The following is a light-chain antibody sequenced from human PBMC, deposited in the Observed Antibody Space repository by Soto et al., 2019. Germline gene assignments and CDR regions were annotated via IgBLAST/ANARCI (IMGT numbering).Light chain of an antibody. CDR1: QSVSSTS. Sequence: EIVLTQSPGTLSLSPGERVALSCRASQSVSSTSIAWYQQKPGQAPRLLIYDSSSRATDIPDRFSGSGSGTDFTLTISRLEPEDFAVYYCQQYGGSPPKYTFGQGNKLEI. V-gene: IGKV3-20*01. J-gene: IGKJ2*01. CDR2: DSS. CDR3: QQYGGSPPKYT.